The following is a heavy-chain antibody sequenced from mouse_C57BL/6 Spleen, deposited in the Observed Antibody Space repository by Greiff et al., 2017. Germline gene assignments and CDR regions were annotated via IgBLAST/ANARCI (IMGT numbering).Heavy chain of an antibody. CDR1: GYTFTSYW. J-gene: IGHJ4*01. Sequence: VQLQQPGAELVKPGASVKLSCKASGYTFTSYWMQWVKQRPGQGLEWIGEIDPSDSYTNYNQKFKGKATLTVDPSSSTAYMQLSSLTSEDSAVYYCAGGGNYYGSSYPYAMDYWGQGTSVTVSS. V-gene: IGHV1-50*01. CDR2: IDPSDSYT. CDR3: AGGGNYYGSSYPYAMDY. D-gene: IGHD1-1*01.